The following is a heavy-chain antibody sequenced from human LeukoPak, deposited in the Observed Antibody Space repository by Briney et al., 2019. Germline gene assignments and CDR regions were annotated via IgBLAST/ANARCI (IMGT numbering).Heavy chain of an antibody. V-gene: IGHV3-9*01. J-gene: IGHJ6*02. Sequence: GRSLRLSCAASGFTFDDYAMHWVRQAPGKGLEWVSGISWNSGSIGYADSVKGRFTISRDNAKNSLYLQMNSLRAEDTALYYCAKDVSIVPAAINYYYGMDVWGQGTTVTVSS. CDR1: GFTFDDYA. CDR3: AKDVSIVPAAINYYYGMDV. CDR2: ISWNSGSI. D-gene: IGHD2-2*01.